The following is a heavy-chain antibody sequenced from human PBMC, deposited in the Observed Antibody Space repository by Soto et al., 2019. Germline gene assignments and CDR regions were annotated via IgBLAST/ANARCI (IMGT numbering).Heavy chain of an antibody. D-gene: IGHD3-16*01. J-gene: IGHJ1*01. Sequence: GGSLRLSCAASGFMFSAYTMNWVRQAPGKGLEWLSSISDDSSYIDYADSLRGRFTVSRDNARNSPYLQIDSLGVEDTAVHYCATPYYFNHWGPGTLVTVSS. CDR2: ISDDSSYI. CDR1: GFMFSAYT. CDR3: ATPYYFNH. V-gene: IGHV3-21*06.